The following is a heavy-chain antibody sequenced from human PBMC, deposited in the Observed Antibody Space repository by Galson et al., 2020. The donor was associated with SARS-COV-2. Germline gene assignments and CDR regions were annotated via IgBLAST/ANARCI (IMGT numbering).Heavy chain of an antibody. CDR3: ATAGQQPCSGGSCYPKFDY. D-gene: IGHD2-15*01. CDR1: GGSISSYY. V-gene: IGHV4-59*01. J-gene: IGHJ4*02. Sequence: SQTLSLPCTVSGGSISSYYWSWIRQPPGKGLEWIGHIYSSGATNYNPSLKSRFTISVNTSKNQFSLKLRSVTAADTAVYYCATAGQQPCSGGSCYPKFDYWGQGTLVTASS. CDR2: IYSSGAT.